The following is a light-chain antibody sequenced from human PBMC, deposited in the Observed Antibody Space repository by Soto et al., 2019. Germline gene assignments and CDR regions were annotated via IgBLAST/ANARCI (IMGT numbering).Light chain of an antibody. J-gene: IGKJ4*01. CDR1: QGIYSR. Sequence: DIQITQSPSSLSASVGDTVTITCRASQGIYSRLAWYQQKPGKAPELLIYATSTLQNGVPSRFSGSGFGTDFTLSISSLQPEDSASYFCQQTDDFPLTFGGGTKVDI. V-gene: IGKV1D-12*01. CDR3: QQTDDFPLT. CDR2: ATS.